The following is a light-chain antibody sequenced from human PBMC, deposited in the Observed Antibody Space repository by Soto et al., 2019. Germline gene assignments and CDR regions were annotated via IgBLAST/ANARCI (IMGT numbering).Light chain of an antibody. V-gene: IGKV3-11*01. CDR1: QSVGDY. J-gene: IGKJ4*01. CDR2: DSS. CDR3: QKRLKLVT. Sequence: EIVLTQSPATLSLSPGERATLSCRASQSVGDYLAWYQRKPGQPPRLLIYDSSKRATGIPARFSGSGSGPDFTLTISRLEPADFALYFCQKRLKLVTFGGGTEVEIK.